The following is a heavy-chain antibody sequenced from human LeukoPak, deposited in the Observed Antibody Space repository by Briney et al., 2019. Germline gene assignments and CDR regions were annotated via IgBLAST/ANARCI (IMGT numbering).Heavy chain of an antibody. D-gene: IGHD3-22*01. Sequence: SETLSLTCAVSAYSISSGYYWGWIRQPPGKGLEWIGYIYYSGSTNYNPSLKSRVTISVDTSKNQFSLKLSSVTAADTAVYYCARGVYYDSSGYYLGSYDAFDIWGQGTMVTVSS. CDR1: AYSISSGYY. J-gene: IGHJ3*02. CDR2: IYYSGST. V-gene: IGHV4-61*01. CDR3: ARGVYYDSSGYYLGSYDAFDI.